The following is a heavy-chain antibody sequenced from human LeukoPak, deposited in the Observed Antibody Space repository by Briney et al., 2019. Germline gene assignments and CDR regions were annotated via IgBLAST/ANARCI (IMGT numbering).Heavy chain of an antibody. CDR1: GYIFTDYY. CDR3: ARDPPATTAFDL. CDR2: INPKGDAT. D-gene: IGHD1-1*01. Sequence: ASVKVSCKASGYIFTDYYMHWVRQAPGQGLEWMGWINPKGDATKYAQNFQSRVTMTWDTSISTAYMEVSRLTSDDTAMFYCARDPPATTAFDLWGQGTMVTVSS. J-gene: IGHJ3*01. V-gene: IGHV1-2*02.